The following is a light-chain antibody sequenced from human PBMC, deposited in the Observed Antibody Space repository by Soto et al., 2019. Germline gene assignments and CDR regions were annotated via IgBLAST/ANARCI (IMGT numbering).Light chain of an antibody. V-gene: IGKV1-39*01. Sequence: DIQMTQSPSSLSASVGDRVSVTCRASQSISTFLYWYQQRPGEAPKLLIYAASSLQSGVPSRFSGSGSGADFTLTIGSLQPEDFATYYCQQSYTTPRTFGQGTKVEVK. J-gene: IGKJ1*01. CDR3: QQSYTTPRT. CDR2: AAS. CDR1: QSISTF.